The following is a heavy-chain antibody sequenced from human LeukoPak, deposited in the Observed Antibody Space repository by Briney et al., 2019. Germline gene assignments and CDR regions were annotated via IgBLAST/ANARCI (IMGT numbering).Heavy chain of an antibody. CDR3: AKDRYDSSGYYSNY. CDR2: ISYDGSNK. J-gene: IGHJ4*02. CDR1: GFTFSSYD. V-gene: IGHV3-30*18. Sequence: PGGSLRLSCAASGFTFSSYDMHWVRQAPGKGLEWVAVISYDGSNKYYGDPVKGRFTISRDNSKNTLYLQMNSLRAEDTAVYYCAKDRYDSSGYYSNYWGQGTLVTVSS. D-gene: IGHD3-22*01.